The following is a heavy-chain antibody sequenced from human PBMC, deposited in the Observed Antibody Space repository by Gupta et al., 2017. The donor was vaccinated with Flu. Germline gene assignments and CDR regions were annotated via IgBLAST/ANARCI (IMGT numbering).Heavy chain of an antibody. CDR2: ISGSGGST. J-gene: IGHJ4*02. D-gene: IGHD2-15*01. CDR3: AKGNCSGGSCYFDY. V-gene: IGHV3-23*01. Sequence: EVQLLESGGGLVQPGGSLRLSCAASGFTFSRYAMRWVRQAPGKGLEGVSAISGSGGSTYYADSVKGRFTISRDNSKNTLYLQMNSLRAEDTAVYYCAKGNCSGGSCYFDYWGQGTLVTVSS. CDR1: GFTFSRYA.